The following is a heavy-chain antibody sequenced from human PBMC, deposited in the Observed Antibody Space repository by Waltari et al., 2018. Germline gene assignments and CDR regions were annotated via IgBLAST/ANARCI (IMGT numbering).Heavy chain of an antibody. J-gene: IGHJ6*02. V-gene: IGHV1-3*01. CDR1: GYTFTSYA. CDR3: ARERGYSGYEDYYYGMDV. Sequence: QVQLVQSGAEVKKPGASVKVSCKAYGYTFTSYAMHWVRQAPGQRLEWMGWINAGNGNTKYSQKFQGRVTITRDTSASTAYMELSSLRSEDTAVYYCARERGYSGYEDYYYGMDVWGQGTTVTVSS. CDR2: INAGNGNT. D-gene: IGHD5-12*01.